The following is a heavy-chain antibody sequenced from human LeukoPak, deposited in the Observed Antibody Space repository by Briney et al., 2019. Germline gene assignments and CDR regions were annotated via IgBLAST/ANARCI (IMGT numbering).Heavy chain of an antibody. CDR1: GFTFSSYS. V-gene: IGHV3-48*02. Sequence: GGSLRLSCAASGFTFSSYSMNWVRQAPGKGLEWVSYISSSSSTIYYADSVKGRFTISRDNAKNSLYLQMNSLRDEDAAVYYCAANGYSSGWYLGPGQFDYWGQGTLVTVSS. D-gene: IGHD6-19*01. CDR2: ISSSSSTI. CDR3: AANGYSSGWYLGPGQFDY. J-gene: IGHJ4*02.